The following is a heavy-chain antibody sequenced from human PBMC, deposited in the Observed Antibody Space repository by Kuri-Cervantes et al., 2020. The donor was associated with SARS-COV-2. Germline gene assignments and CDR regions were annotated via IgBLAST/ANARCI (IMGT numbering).Heavy chain of an antibody. D-gene: IGHD2-2*02. CDR1: GFTFSCYA. CDR2: ISGSGGST. Sequence: LSLTCAASGFTFSCYAMSWVRQAPGKGLEWVSAISGSGGSTYYADSVKGRFTISRDNSKNTLYLQMNSLRAEDTAVYYCAKEIRYCNSTSCYTDASDIWGQGTMVTVSS. CDR3: AKEIRYCNSTSCYTDASDI. J-gene: IGHJ3*02. V-gene: IGHV3-23*01.